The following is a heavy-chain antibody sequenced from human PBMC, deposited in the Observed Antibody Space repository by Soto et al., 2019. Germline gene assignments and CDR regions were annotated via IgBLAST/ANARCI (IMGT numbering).Heavy chain of an antibody. J-gene: IGHJ4*02. CDR3: AREAAVPGTVFDY. CDR1: GITVSSYW. V-gene: IGHV3-74*01. CDR2: INRDGTST. D-gene: IGHD6-19*01. Sequence: GGSLRLSCVASGITVSSYWMHWVRQAPGKGLLWVSRINRDGTSTNYADSVKGRFTISRDNTKNTLYLQMNSLRVDDMAVYYCAREAAVPGTVFDYWGQGILVTVSS.